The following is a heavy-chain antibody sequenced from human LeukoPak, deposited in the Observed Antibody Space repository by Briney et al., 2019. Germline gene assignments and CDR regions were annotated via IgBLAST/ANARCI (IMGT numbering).Heavy chain of an antibody. CDR1: GYTFTSYG. J-gene: IGHJ4*02. CDR2: ISAYNGNT. V-gene: IGHV1-18*01. CDR3: ARGGPYYYYGSGILAYFDY. Sequence: GASVKVSCKASGYTFTSYGISWVRQAPGQGLEWMGWISAYNGNTNYAQKLQGRVTMTTDTSTSTAYMELRSLRSDDTAVYYCARGGPYYYYGSGILAYFDYWGQGTLVTVSS. D-gene: IGHD3-10*01.